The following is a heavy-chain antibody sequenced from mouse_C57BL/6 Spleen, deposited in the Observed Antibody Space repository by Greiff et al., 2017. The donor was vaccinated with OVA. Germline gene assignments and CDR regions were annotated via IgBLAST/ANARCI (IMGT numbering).Heavy chain of an antibody. CDR1: GYSITSGYY. CDR2: ISYDGSN. Sequence: EVKLQESGPGLVKPSQSLSLTCSVTGYSITSGYYWNWIRQFPGNKLEWMGYISYDGSNNYNPSLKNRISITRDTSKNQFFLKLNSVTTEDTATYYCARGDYGSSYGYYAMDYWGQGTSVTVSS. CDR3: ARGDYGSSYGYYAMDY. V-gene: IGHV3-6*01. D-gene: IGHD1-1*01. J-gene: IGHJ4*01.